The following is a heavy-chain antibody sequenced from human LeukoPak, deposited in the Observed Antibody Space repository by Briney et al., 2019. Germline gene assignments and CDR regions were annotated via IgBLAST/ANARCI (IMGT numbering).Heavy chain of an antibody. Sequence: GASVKVSCKASGYTFTGYYMHWVRQAPGQGLEWMGWINPNSGGTNYAQKFQGRVTMTRDTSISTAYMELSRLRSDDTAVYYCARDRCSGGSCYPKDYYYYYGMDVWGQGTTVTVFS. D-gene: IGHD2-15*01. CDR3: ARDRCSGGSCYPKDYYYYYGMDV. CDR2: INPNSGGT. CDR1: GYTFTGYY. J-gene: IGHJ6*02. V-gene: IGHV1-2*02.